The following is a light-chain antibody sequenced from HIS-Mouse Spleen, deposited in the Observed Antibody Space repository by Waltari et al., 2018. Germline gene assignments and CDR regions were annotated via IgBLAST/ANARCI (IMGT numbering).Light chain of an antibody. CDR1: ALPKKY. Sequence: SYELTQPPSVSVSPGQTARITCPGDALPKKYAYWYQQKFGQAPMLVLCEDSKRPSGVPERFSGSSSGTMATLTISGAQVEDEADYYCYSTDSSGNHRVFGGGTKLTVL. CDR2: EDS. J-gene: IGLJ2*01. CDR3: YSTDSSGNHRV. V-gene: IGLV3-10*01.